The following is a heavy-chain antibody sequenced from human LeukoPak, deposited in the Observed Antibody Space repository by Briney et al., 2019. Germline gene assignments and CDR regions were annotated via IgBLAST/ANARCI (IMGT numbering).Heavy chain of an antibody. D-gene: IGHD6-13*01. CDR2: INTDSGGT. CDR3: ARGEGSSIDY. V-gene: IGHV1-2*02. CDR1: GYTFTDYY. J-gene: IGHJ4*02. Sequence: ASVKVSCKSSGYTFTDYYMHWVRPAPGQGLEWMVWINTDSGGTNYAQKFQGRVTMTIDTSISTAYLELTRLTSDDTAVYYCARGEGSSIDYWGQGTLVTVSS.